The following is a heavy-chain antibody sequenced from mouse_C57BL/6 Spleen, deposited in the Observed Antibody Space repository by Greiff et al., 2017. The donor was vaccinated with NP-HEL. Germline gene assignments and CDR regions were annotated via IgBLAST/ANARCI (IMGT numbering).Heavy chain of an antibody. J-gene: IGHJ4*01. CDR3: ARSPIYDGYYDYAMDY. V-gene: IGHV1-4*01. CDR1: GYTFTSYT. D-gene: IGHD2-3*01. Sequence: VNVVESGAELARPGASVKMSCKASGYTFTSYTMHWVKQRPGPGLEWIGYINPSSGYTKYNQKFKDKATLTADKSSSTAYMQLSSLTSEDSAVYYCARSPIYDGYYDYAMDYWGQGTSVTVSS. CDR2: INPSSGYT.